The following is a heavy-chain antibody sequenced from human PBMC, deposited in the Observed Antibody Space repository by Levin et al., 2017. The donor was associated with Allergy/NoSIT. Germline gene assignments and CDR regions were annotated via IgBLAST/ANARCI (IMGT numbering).Heavy chain of an antibody. CDR2: ISNSGSTI. V-gene: IGHV3-48*02. Sequence: GGSLRLSCAASGFTFSGYNMNWVRQAPGKGLEWVSYISNSGSTIYYADSVKGRFTISGDNAKNSLYLQMNGLRDEDTAVYYCAREDGSGSYFGYWGQGTLVTVSS. J-gene: IGHJ4*02. D-gene: IGHD3-10*01. CDR1: GFTFSGYN. CDR3: AREDGSGSYFGY.